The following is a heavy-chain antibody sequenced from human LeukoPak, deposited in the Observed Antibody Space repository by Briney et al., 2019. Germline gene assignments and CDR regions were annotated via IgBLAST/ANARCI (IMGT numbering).Heavy chain of an antibody. Sequence: GGSLRLSCAASGFTFSSYGMSWVRQAPGKGLEWVSAISGSGGSTYYADSVKGRFTISRDNSKNTLYLQMNSLRAEDTAVYCCAKDQALAALLFDYWGQGTLVTVSS. D-gene: IGHD6-13*01. CDR3: AKDQALAALLFDY. V-gene: IGHV3-23*01. CDR2: ISGSGGST. CDR1: GFTFSSYG. J-gene: IGHJ4*02.